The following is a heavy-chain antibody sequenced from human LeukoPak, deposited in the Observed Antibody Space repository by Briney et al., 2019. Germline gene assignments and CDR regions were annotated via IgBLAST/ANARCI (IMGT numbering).Heavy chain of an antibody. J-gene: IGHJ4*02. CDR2: INSGSSDI. CDR3: ARDTYEPGLIDF. D-gene: IGHD3-3*01. Sequence: PGGSLGLSCAASGFTFSSYTMNWVRQAPGKGLEWISYINSGSSDIHYTQSVRGRFIISRDNAKNTLYLQMNSLRAEDTAVYFCARDTYEPGLIDFWGQGTLVSVSS. CDR1: GFTFSSYT. V-gene: IGHV3-21*05.